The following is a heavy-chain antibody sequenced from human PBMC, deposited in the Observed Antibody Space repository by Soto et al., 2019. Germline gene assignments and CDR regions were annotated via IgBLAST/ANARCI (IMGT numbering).Heavy chain of an antibody. CDR2: ISYDGSNK. CDR3: AKYGAHCVEMATIFFYY. V-gene: IGHV3-30*18. D-gene: IGHD5-12*01. J-gene: IGHJ4*01. CDR1: GFTFSSYG. Sequence: PGGSLRLSCAASGFTFSSYGMHWVRQAPGKGLEWVAVISYDGSNKYYADSVKGRFTISRDNSKNTLYLQMNSLRAEDTAVYYCAKYGAHCVEMATIFFYYWGQGTLVTVSS.